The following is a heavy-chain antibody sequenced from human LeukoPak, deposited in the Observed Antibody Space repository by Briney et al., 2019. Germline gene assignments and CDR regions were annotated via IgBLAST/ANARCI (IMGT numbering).Heavy chain of an antibody. CDR1: VGSISSYY. CDR2: IYYSGST. Sequence: SETLSLTCTVSVGSISSYYWSWIRQPPGKGLEWIGYIYYSGSTNYNPSLKSRVTISVDTSKNQFSLKLSSVTAADTAVYYCAREGSSREGFDPWGQGTLVTVSS. J-gene: IGHJ5*02. V-gene: IGHV4-59*01. D-gene: IGHD6-13*01. CDR3: AREGSSREGFDP.